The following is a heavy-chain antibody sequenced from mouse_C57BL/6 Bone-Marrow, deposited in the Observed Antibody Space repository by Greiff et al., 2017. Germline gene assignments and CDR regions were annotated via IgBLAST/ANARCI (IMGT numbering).Heavy chain of an antibody. CDR1: GYTFTDYY. D-gene: IGHD2-3*01. V-gene: IGHV1-76*01. Sequence: QVQLQQSGAELVRPGASVKLSCKASGYTFTDYYINWVKQRPGPGLEWIARIYPGSGNTYYNEKFKGKAPLTAEKSSSTAYMQLSSLTSEDSAVYFCARLGWLPLDYWGQGTTLTVSS. CDR2: IYPGSGNT. J-gene: IGHJ2*01. CDR3: ARLGWLPLDY.